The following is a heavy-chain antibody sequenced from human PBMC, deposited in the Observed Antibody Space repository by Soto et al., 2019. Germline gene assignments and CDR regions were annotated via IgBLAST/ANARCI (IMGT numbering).Heavy chain of an antibody. J-gene: IGHJ4*02. CDR1: GGSISSGSYY. CDR3: ARKIRERPYYFDY. Sequence: QVQLQESGPGLVKPSQTLSLTCTVSGGSISSGSYYWTWIRQYPGKGLEWIGHMYYSGSTYYNPSLKSRVNISVDTSKNQFSLKLTSVTAADTAVYYCARKIRERPYYFDYWGQGTLVSVSS. V-gene: IGHV4-31*03. CDR2: MYYSGST. D-gene: IGHD1-1*01.